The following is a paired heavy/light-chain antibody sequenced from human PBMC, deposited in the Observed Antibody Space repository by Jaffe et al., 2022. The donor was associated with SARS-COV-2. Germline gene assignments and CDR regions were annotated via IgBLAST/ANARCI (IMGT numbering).Heavy chain of an antibody. J-gene: IGHJ4*02. CDR1: GYTFTSSH. CDR2: INPSGGST. Sequence: QVQLVQSGAEVKKPGASVKVSCKASGYTFTSSHIHWVRQAPGQGLEWMGIINPSGGSTRYAQKFQDRVTVTRDTSTSTVYMDLSSLTSEDTAVYYCARDSRVYSYGYGCDYWGQGTLVTVSS. CDR3: ARDSRVYSYGYGCDY. V-gene: IGHV1-46*01. D-gene: IGHD5-18*01.
Light chain of an antibody. J-gene: IGLJ3*02. CDR3: CSYAGNITWM. V-gene: IGLV2-23*01. Sequence: QSALTQPASVSGSPGQSITISCTGTSSDVGTYNLVSWYQHHPGNAPRLMIYEGTKRPSGVSNRFSGSRSGNTASLTISGLQAEDEADYYCCSYAGNITWMFGGGTKLTVL. CDR1: SSDVGTYNL. CDR2: EGT.